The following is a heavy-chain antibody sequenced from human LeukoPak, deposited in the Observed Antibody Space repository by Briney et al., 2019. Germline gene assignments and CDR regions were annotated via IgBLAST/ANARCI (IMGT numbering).Heavy chain of an antibody. CDR1: DDSFSSHY. V-gene: IGHV4-59*11. CDR3: ARDLVTVTKGFDI. J-gene: IGHJ3*02. Sequence: SETLSLTCAVSDDSFSSHYWTWIRQPPGKGLEWIGYISYIGSPNYNPSLKSRVTISIDTSKNQFSLKLSSVTAADTAVYYCARDLVTVTKGFDIWGQGTMVSVSS. D-gene: IGHD4-17*01. CDR2: ISYIGSP.